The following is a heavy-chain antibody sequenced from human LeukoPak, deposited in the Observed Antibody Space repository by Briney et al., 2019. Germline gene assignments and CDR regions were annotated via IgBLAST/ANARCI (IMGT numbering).Heavy chain of an antibody. V-gene: IGHV4-61*02. D-gene: IGHD1-26*01. J-gene: IGHJ6*03. CDR2: VYTSGST. CDR1: GGSIRSGSYY. Sequence: PSETLSLTCTVSGGSIRSGSYYWSWIRQAAGKGLEWIGRVYTSGSTNYNPSLESRVTISVDTSKNQFSLNLSSVTAADTAVYYCARDAYSGSYSVSGYYYYMDVWGKGTTVTVSS. CDR3: ARDAYSGSYSVSGYYYYMDV.